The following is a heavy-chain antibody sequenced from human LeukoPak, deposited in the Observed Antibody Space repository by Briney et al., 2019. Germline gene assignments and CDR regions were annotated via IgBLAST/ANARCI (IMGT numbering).Heavy chain of an antibody. J-gene: IGHJ3*02. CDR3: SSNDSSGYSLSKGDAFDI. CDR1: GGSISSGGSY. Sequence: SQTLSLTCSVSGGSISSGGSYWSWIRQHPGKGLEWIGYIYYSGSTYYNPSLKSRVTISVDTSKNQFSLKLSSVTAADTAVYYCSSNDSSGYSLSKGDAFDIWGQGTMVTVSS. D-gene: IGHD3-22*01. CDR2: IYYSGST. V-gene: IGHV4-31*03.